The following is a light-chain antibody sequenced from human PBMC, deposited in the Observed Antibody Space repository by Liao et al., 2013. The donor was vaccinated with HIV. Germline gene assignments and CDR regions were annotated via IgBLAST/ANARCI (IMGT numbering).Light chain of an antibody. Sequence: SYELTQPPSVSVSPGQTATVTCSGDELGHKYVSWYQQRPGLSPVLVIYQDTKRPSGIPERFSGSNSGNTATLTISGAQAMDEADYYCQAWDSSTEVVFGGGTKLTVL. V-gene: IGLV3-1*01. J-gene: IGLJ2*01. CDR1: ELGHKY. CDR3: QAWDSSTEVV. CDR2: QDT.